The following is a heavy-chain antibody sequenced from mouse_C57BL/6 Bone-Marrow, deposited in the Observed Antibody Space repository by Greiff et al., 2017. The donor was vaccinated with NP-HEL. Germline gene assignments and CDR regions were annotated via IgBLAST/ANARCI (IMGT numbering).Heavy chain of an antibody. Sequence: QVQLQQPGAELVKPGALVKLSCKASGYTFTSYWMHWVKQRPGQGLEWIGMIHPNSGSTNYNEKFKSKATLTVDKSSSTAYMQLSSLTSEDSAVYYCARYYYGSSFYAMDYWGQGTSVTVSS. CDR3: ARYYYGSSFYAMDY. V-gene: IGHV1-64*01. CDR1: GYTFTSYW. J-gene: IGHJ4*01. CDR2: IHPNSGST. D-gene: IGHD1-1*01.